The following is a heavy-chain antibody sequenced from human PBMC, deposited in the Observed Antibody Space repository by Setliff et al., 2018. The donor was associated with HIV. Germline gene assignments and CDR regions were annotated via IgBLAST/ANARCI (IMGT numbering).Heavy chain of an antibody. V-gene: IGHV1-69*05. CDR1: GGTFSSYA. CDR3: ASPGPNYDGSAFDI. CDR2: IIPIFGTA. Sequence: SVKVSCKASGGTFSSYAISWVRQAPGLGLEWMGGIIPIFGTANYAQKFQGRVTITTDESTSTAYMELSSLRSEDTAVYYCASPGPNYDGSAFDIWGQGTMVTVSS. D-gene: IGHD3-10*01. J-gene: IGHJ3*02.